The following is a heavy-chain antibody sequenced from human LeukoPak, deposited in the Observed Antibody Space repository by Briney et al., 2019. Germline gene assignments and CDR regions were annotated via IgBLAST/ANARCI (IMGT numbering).Heavy chain of an antibody. V-gene: IGHV4-30-2*01. CDR1: GGSISSGGYS. D-gene: IGHD2-2*02. Sequence: SETLSLTCVISGGSISSGGYSWSWIRQPPGTGLEWIGYIYHSGSTYYNPSLKSRVTLSVDRSKNQFSLKLSSVTAADTAVYYCARGYCSSTSCYTDYGMDVWGQGTTVNVSS. J-gene: IGHJ6*02. CDR2: IYHSGST. CDR3: ARGYCSSTSCYTDYGMDV.